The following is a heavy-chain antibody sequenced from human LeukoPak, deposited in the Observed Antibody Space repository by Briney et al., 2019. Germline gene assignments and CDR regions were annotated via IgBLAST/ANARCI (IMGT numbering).Heavy chain of an antibody. CDR2: INHSGST. CDR3: AAADLDY. D-gene: IGHD6-13*01. J-gene: IGHJ4*02. V-gene: IGHV4-34*01. CDR1: GGSFSGYY. Sequence: SETLSLTCAVYGGSFSGYYWSWIRQPPGKGLGWIGEINHSGSTNYNPSLKSRVTISVDTSKNQFSLKLSSVTAADTAVYYCAAADLDYWGQGTLVTVSS.